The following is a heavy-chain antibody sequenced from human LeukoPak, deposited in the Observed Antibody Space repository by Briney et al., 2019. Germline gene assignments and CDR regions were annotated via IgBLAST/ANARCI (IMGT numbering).Heavy chain of an antibody. CDR1: GFTFTSSV. D-gene: IGHD3-22*01. J-gene: IGHJ4*02. CDR3: ARDFRAPPYYYDGSGPPGY. V-gene: IGHV3-30-3*01. Sequence: SCKASGFTFTSSVMHWVRQAPGKGLEWVAVISYDGSNKYYADSVKGRFTISRDNSKNTLYLQMNSLRAEDTAVYYCARDFRAPPYYYDGSGPPGYWGQGTLVTVSS. CDR2: ISYDGSNK.